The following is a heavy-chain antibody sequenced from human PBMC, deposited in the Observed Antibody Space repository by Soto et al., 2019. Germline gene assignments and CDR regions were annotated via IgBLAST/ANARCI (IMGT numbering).Heavy chain of an antibody. CDR2: IKQDGSEK. Sequence: GGSLRLSCATSGFPFSSFWMTWVRQAPGKGLEWVANIKQDGSEKYYVDSVKGRFTISRDNTKNSLYLQMNSLGAEDTAVYYCARDFNYYDSSGYFLWGQGIPVTVSS. J-gene: IGHJ4*02. CDR3: ARDFNYYDSSGYFL. V-gene: IGHV3-7*05. D-gene: IGHD3-22*01. CDR1: GFPFSSFW.